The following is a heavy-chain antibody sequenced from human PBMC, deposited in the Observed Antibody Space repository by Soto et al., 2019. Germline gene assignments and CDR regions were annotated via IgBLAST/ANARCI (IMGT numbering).Heavy chain of an antibody. CDR2: ISHSGDNT. V-gene: IGHV3-23*01. D-gene: IGHD2-2*01. Sequence: GGSLRLSSAASRFTFGNYAMSWVRQAPGKGLEWVSTISHSGDNTKYADSVKGRFTISRDNSRNTLYLQMNSLRAEDTAVYYCAKAVPTYRSSIRCLSFDFWGQATLVTVYS. J-gene: IGHJ4*02. CDR1: RFTFGNYA. CDR3: AKAVPTYRSSIRCLSFDF.